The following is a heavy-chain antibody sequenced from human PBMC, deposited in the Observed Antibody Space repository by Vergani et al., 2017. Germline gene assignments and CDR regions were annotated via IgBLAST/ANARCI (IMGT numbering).Heavy chain of an antibody. CDR3: AKGPRDCSSTSCYSRWSYYYYMDV. Sequence: QVHLVQSGAEVKKPGSSVKVSCKASGGTFSSYAISWVRQAPGQGLEWMGGIIPIFGTANYAQKFQGRVTITADESTSTAYMELSSLRSEDTAVYYCAKGPRDCSSTSCYSRWSYYYYMDVWGKGTTVTVSS. V-gene: IGHV1-69*01. CDR1: GGTFSSYA. J-gene: IGHJ6*03. D-gene: IGHD2-2*01. CDR2: IIPIFGTA.